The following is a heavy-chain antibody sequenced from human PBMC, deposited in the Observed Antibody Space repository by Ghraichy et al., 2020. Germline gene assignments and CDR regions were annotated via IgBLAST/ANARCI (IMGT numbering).Heavy chain of an antibody. Sequence: GAQNISCAASGFTVSSTYMAWFRQAPGKGLDWVSITQSDGTTYYGDSVKGRFIVSKDTSQNTLYLQMNSLGVEDTAVYYCAKKRADFGDHSYFDYWGQGTLVTVSS. V-gene: IGHV3-53*01. CDR3: AKKRADFGDHSYFDY. D-gene: IGHD4-17*01. CDR2: TQSDGTT. CDR1: GFTVSSTY. J-gene: IGHJ4*02.